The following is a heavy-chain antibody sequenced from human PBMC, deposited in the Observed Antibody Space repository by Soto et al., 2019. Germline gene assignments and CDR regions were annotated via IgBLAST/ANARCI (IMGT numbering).Heavy chain of an antibody. CDR1: FYTFTSYG. D-gene: IGHD3-3*01. CDR2: ISAYNGNT. J-gene: IGHJ5*02. CDR3: ARDYYDFWSGYLTPNWFDP. Sequence: ASVKVAFKASFYTFTSYGISWLRQAPVQGLEWMGWISAYNGNTNYAQKLQGRVTMTTDTSTSTAYMELRSLRSDDTAMYYCARDYYDFWSGYLTPNWFDPWGQGTLVTVSS. V-gene: IGHV1-18*01.